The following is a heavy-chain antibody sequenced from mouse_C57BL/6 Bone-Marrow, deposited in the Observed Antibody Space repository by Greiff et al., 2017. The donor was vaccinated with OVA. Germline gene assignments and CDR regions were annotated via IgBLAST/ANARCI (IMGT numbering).Heavy chain of an antibody. CDR1: GYTFTSYW. J-gene: IGHJ1*03. Sequence: VQLQQPGAELVMPGASVKLSCKASGYTFTSYWMHWVKQRPGQGLEWIGEIDPSDSYTNYNQQFKGKSTLTVDKSSSTAYMQLSSLTSEDSAVNYCARRNYDYGRYFDVWGTGTTVTVSS. V-gene: IGHV1-69*01. D-gene: IGHD2-4*01. CDR3: ARRNYDYGRYFDV. CDR2: IDPSDSYT.